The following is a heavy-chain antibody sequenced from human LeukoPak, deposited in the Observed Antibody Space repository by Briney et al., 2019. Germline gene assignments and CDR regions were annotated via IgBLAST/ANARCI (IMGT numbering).Heavy chain of an antibody. CDR2: ISSSSSYI. D-gene: IGHD1-20*01. CDR1: GFTFSSYS. V-gene: IGHV3-21*01. CDR3: GRDMDNWNDPYFDF. Sequence: GGSLRLSCAASGFTFSSYSMNWVRQAPGKGLEWVSSISSSSSYIYYSASVKGRFTISRDNAKNSLYLQMNSLRAEDTAVYYCGRDMDNWNDPYFDFWGQGTMVTVSS. J-gene: IGHJ4*02.